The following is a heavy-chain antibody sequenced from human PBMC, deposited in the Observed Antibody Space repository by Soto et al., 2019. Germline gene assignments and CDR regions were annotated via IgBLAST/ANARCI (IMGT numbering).Heavy chain of an antibody. V-gene: IGHV1-18*01. CDR1: GYQFTNYG. Sequence: ASVKVSCNASGYQFTNYGSSWVRQAPAQGLDWMGWSSTDHGITNTAQKLPGRVTMTTDTSTTTAYMELESLRSDDTAWYYCARVSGTTMTVDAGAFDLWGRGRMVTVSS. J-gene: IGHJ3*01. CDR2: SSTDHGIT. D-gene: IGHD3-22*01. CDR3: ARVSGTTMTVDAGAFDL.